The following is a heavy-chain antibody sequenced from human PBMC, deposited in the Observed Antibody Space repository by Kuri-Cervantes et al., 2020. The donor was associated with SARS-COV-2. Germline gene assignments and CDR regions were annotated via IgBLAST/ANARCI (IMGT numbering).Heavy chain of an antibody. D-gene: IGHD3-22*01. Sequence: GESLKISCAASGFTVSSNYMSWVRQAPGKGLEWVSVIYSGGSTYYADSVKGRFTISRDNSKNTLYLQMNSLRAEDTADYYCARDPTSYYYDSIGSYSDYWGQGTLVTVSS. J-gene: IGHJ4*02. CDR2: IYSGGST. CDR1: GFTVSSNY. V-gene: IGHV3-53*01. CDR3: ARDPTSYYYDSIGSYSDY.